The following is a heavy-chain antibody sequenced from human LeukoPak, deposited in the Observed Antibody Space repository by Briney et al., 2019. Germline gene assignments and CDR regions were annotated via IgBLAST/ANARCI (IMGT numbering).Heavy chain of an antibody. J-gene: IGHJ6*02. V-gene: IGHV3-30*14. CDR1: GFTFSSYT. CDR3: ARNNGMDV. Sequence: GGSLRLSCAASGFTFSSYTMHWVRQAPGKGLEWVTFISYNGSNKYYADSVKGRFIISRDNSKNTLYLQMNSLRAEDTAVYYCARNNGMDVWGQGTTVIVSS. CDR2: ISYNGSNK.